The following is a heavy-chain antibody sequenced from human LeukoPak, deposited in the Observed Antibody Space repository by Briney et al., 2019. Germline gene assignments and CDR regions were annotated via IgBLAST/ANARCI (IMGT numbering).Heavy chain of an antibody. J-gene: IGHJ4*02. Sequence: ASETLSLTCTVSGGSISSSSAYWGWIRQPPGKGLEWFGSIYYSKNTYYNPSLKCRVTISADTSKNQFSLTLGSVSATDTAVYYCVSPRGFSYGYFDYWGQGTLVTVSS. CDR2: IYYSKNT. CDR1: GGSISSSSAY. D-gene: IGHD5-18*01. V-gene: IGHV4-39*01. CDR3: VSPRGFSYGYFDY.